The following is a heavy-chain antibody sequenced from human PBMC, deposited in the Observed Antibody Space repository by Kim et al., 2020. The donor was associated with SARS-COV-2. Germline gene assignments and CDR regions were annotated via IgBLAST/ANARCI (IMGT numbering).Heavy chain of an antibody. V-gene: IGHV4-61*01. CDR1: GGSVSSGSYY. CDR3: ARDVSGSYLNIDAFDI. J-gene: IGHJ3*02. Sequence: SETLSLTCTVSGGSVSSGSYYWSWIRQPPGKGLEWIGYIYYSGSTNYNPSLKSRVTISVDTSKNQFSLKLSSVTAADTAVYYCARDVSGSYLNIDAFDIWGQGTMVTVSS. D-gene: IGHD1-26*01. CDR2: IYYSGST.